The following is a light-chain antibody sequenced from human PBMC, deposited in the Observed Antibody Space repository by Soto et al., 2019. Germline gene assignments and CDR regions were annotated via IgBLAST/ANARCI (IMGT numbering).Light chain of an antibody. J-gene: IGKJ5*01. CDR3: QQRSNWPS. CDR1: QNVRTF. V-gene: IGKV3-11*01. CDR2: GAS. Sequence: EVVLTQSPATLSLSPGERATLSCRASQNVRTFLDWYQQKPGQAPRLLIYGASNRATGIPARFSGSGSGTDFTLTISSLEPEDFAVYYCQQRSNWPSFGQGTRLEIK.